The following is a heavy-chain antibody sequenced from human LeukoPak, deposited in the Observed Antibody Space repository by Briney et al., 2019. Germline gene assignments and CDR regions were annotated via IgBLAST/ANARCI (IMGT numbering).Heavy chain of an antibody. V-gene: IGHV4-34*01. J-gene: IGHJ3*02. CDR2: INHSGST. CDR3: ARGGDIVVVVAATGAFDI. D-gene: IGHD2-15*01. CDR1: GGSFRGYY. Sequence: SETLSLTCAVYGGSFRGYYWSWIRQPPEKGLEWIGEINHSGSTNYNPSLKSRVTISVDTSKNQFSLKLSSVTAVDKDMYFCARGGDIVVVVAATGAFDIWGQGTMVTVSS.